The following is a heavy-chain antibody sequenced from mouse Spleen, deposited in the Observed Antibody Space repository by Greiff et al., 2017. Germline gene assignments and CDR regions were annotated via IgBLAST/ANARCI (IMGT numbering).Heavy chain of an antibody. J-gene: IGHJ4*01. D-gene: IGHD3-3*01. V-gene: IGHV1-4*01. CDR3: ARDIGLGPYAMDY. Sequence: QVQLKQSGAELARPGASVKMSCKASGYTFTSYTMHWVKQRPGQGLEWIGYINPSSGYTKYNQKFKDKATLAADKSSSTAYMQLSSLTSEDSAVYYCARDIGLGPYAMDYWGQGTSVTVSS. CDR2: INPSSGYT. CDR1: GYTFTSYT.